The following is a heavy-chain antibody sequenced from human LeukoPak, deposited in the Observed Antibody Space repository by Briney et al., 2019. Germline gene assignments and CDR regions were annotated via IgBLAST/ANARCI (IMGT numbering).Heavy chain of an antibody. J-gene: IGHJ5*02. Sequence: TGGSLRLSCAASGFTFSSTGMNWVRQAPGKGLEWVSYISSATSTIYYADSVKGRFTISRDNAKNSLYLQMNSLRAEDTAVYYCARDVTYYGGDWFDPWGREPWSPSPQ. CDR1: GFTFSSTG. CDR2: ISSATSTI. V-gene: IGHV3-48*04. D-gene: IGHD4-23*01. CDR3: ARDVTYYGGDWFDP.